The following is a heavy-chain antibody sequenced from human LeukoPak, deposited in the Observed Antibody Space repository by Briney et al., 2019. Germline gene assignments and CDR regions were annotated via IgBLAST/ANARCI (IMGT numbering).Heavy chain of an antibody. CDR3: ARSVPGNAFDI. J-gene: IGHJ3*02. CDR1: GFTFSSYW. Sequence: GGSLRLSCAASGFTFSSYWMHWFRQAPGKGLVWVSRMNDDGTITTYADSVKGRFTISRDNAKNRLYLQMNSLRVEDTAVYYCARSVPGNAFDIWGQGTMVNVSS. CDR2: MNDDGTIT. V-gene: IGHV3-74*01. D-gene: IGHD2-2*01.